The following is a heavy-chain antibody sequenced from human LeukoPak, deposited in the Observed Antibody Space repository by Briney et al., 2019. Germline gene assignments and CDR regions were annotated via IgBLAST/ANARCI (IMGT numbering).Heavy chain of an antibody. Sequence: PSETLSLTCTVSGGSISSGGYYWSWIRQHPGKGLEWIGYIYYSGSTYYNPSLKSRVTILVDTSKNQFSLKLSSVTAADTAVYYCARGPRMIVVVITGRHFDYWGQGTLVTVSS. D-gene: IGHD3-22*01. CDR2: IYYSGST. CDR1: GGSISSGGYY. V-gene: IGHV4-31*03. CDR3: ARGPRMIVVVITGRHFDY. J-gene: IGHJ4*02.